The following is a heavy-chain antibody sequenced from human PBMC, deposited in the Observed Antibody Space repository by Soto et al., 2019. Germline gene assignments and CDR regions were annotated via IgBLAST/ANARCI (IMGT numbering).Heavy chain of an antibody. V-gene: IGHV3-7*03. Sequence: GGSLRLSCAASGFTFSSYWMSWVRQAPGKGLEWVANIKQDGSEKYYVDSVKGRFTISRDNAKNSLYLQMNSLRAEDTAVYYCARVGRRGCTNGVCYYYYGMDVCGQGTTVTVSS. CDR2: IKQDGSEK. CDR1: GFTFSSYW. J-gene: IGHJ6*02. CDR3: ARVGRRGCTNGVCYYYYGMDV. D-gene: IGHD2-8*01.